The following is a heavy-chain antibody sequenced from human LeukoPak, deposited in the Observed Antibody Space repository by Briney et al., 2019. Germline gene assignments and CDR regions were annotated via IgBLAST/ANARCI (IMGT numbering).Heavy chain of an antibody. CDR2: MNPNSGNT. CDR3: ARGVGGYCSSTSCYIGSPWFDP. V-gene: IGHV1-8*03. J-gene: IGHJ5*02. Sequence: ASVKVSCKASGYTFTSYDINWVRQATGPGLEWMGWMNPNSGNTGYAQKFQGRVTITRNTSISTAYMELSSLRSEDTAVYYCARGVGGYCSSTSCYIGSPWFDPWGQGTLVTVSS. D-gene: IGHD2-2*02. CDR1: GYTFTSYD.